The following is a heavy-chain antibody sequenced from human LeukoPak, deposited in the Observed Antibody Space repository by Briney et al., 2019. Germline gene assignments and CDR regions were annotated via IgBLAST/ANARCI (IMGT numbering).Heavy chain of an antibody. J-gene: IGHJ4*02. V-gene: IGHV4-59*01. D-gene: IGHD6-19*01. CDR2: IYYSGST. CDR1: GGSISSYY. CDR3: ATAHSSGRILGD. Sequence: PSETLSLTCTVSGGSISSYYWSWIRQPPGKGLEWIGYIYYSGSTNYNPSLKSRVTISVDTSKNQFSLKLTSVTAADTAVYYCATAHSSGRILGDWGKGTLVTVSS.